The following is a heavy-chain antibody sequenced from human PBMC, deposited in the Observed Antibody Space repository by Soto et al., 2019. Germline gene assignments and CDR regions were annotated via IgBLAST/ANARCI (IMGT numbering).Heavy chain of an antibody. CDR1: GFTFSSNS. CDR2: ISSSSSTI. CDR3: ARVIRSGHLTSDL. D-gene: IGHD3-3*01. J-gene: IGHJ5*02. Sequence: EVQVVESGGGLVQPGGSLSLACAASGFTFSSNSMNWVRQAPGKGLEWISYISSSSSTIYADSVKGRFTISRDNAKNSLYLQMNSLRDEDTAVYYCARVIRSGHLTSDLWGQGTLVTVSS. V-gene: IGHV3-48*02.